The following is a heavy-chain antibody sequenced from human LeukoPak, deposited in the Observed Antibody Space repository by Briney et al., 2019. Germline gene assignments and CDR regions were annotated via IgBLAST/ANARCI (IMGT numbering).Heavy chain of an antibody. CDR1: GYTFTSYD. V-gene: IGHV1-8*03. D-gene: IGHD6-13*01. CDR2: MNPNRGNT. Sequence: ASVKVSCKASGYTFTSYDINWVRQATGQGLAWMGWMNPNRGNTGYAQKFQGRLTITRNTSIRTAYMELSRLRAEDTGVYYCARGGYGSSWGFDYWGQGTLVTVAS. J-gene: IGHJ4*02. CDR3: ARGGYGSSWGFDY.